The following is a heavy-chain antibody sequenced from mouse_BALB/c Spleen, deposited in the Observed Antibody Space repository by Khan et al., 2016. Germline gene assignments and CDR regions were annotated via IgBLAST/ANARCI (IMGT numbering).Heavy chain of an antibody. CDR1: GFNIKDTY. D-gene: IGHD2-4*01. J-gene: IGHJ3*01. Sequence: VQLKQSGAELVKPGASVKLSCTASGFNIKDTYMHWVKQRPEQGLEWIGRIDPANGNTKYDPKFQGKATINADTSSNTASLQLSSLTSEDTAFYYCARSPYDYDVGFAYWGQGTLVTVSA. CDR3: ARSPYDYDVGFAY. V-gene: IGHV14-3*02. CDR2: IDPANGNT.